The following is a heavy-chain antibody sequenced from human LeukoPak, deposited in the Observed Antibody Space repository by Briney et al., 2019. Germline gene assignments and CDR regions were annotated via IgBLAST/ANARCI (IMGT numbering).Heavy chain of an antibody. D-gene: IGHD6-6*01. CDR3: ASGGYSTYSSSSGFDY. Sequence: GGSLRLSCAASGFTFSSNYMSWVRQAPGKGLEWVSVIYSGGSTYYADSVKGRFTISRDNSKNTLYLQMNSLRAEDTAVYYCASGGYSTYSSSSGFDYWGQGTLVTVSS. V-gene: IGHV3-53*01. CDR2: IYSGGST. CDR1: GFTFSSNY. J-gene: IGHJ4*02.